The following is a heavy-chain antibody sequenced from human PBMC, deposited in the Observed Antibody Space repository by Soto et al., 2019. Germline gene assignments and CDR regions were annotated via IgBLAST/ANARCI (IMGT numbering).Heavy chain of an antibody. CDR1: GFTFSSYS. CDR2: ISGSGANT. J-gene: IGHJ4*02. D-gene: IGHD6-19*01. CDR3: ANCAGSGSYPDY. Sequence: EVQLLESAGGLVQPGGSLSLSCAASGFTFSSYSMRWVRQAPGKGLEWVLAISGSGANTYYEDSEKGRSSISRDNTKDTLFLQLIRMNAEDTAVYYCANCAGSGSYPDYWGQGTLVTVSS. V-gene: IGHV3-23*01.